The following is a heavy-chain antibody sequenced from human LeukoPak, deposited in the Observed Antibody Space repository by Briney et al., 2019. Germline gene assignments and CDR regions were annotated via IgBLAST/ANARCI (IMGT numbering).Heavy chain of an antibody. CDR1: GFTFSGSA. CDR2: IRSKANSYAT. D-gene: IGHD6-19*01. V-gene: IGHV3-73*01. CDR3: TRGRSPQWLVPYHDY. J-gene: IGHJ4*02. Sequence: GGSLRLSCAASGFTFSGSAMHWVRQASGKGLEWVGRIRSKANSYATAYAASVKGRFTISRDDSKSIAYLQMNSLKTEDTAVYYCTRGRSPQWLVPYHDYWGQGTLVTVSS.